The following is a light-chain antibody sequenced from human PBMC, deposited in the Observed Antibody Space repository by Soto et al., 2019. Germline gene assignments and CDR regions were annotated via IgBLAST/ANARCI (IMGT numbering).Light chain of an antibody. V-gene: IGKV3-20*01. J-gene: IGKJ5*01. CDR2: GAS. CDR1: QSVSSSY. CDR3: QQYGSSPPIT. Sequence: EIFLTQSPGTRSLAPGERDTLSCRASQSVSSSYLAWYQQKPGQAPRLLIYGASSRATGIPDRFSGSGSGTDFTLTISRLEPEDFAVYYCQQYGSSPPITFGQGTRLEIK.